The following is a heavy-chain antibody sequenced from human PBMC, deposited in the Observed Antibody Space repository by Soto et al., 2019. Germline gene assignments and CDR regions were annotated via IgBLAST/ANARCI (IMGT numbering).Heavy chain of an antibody. V-gene: IGHV1-69*01. CDR1: GGTFSSYA. J-gene: IGHJ6*02. Sequence: PSVRVSYRASGGTFSSYAISWVRQATGQGLEWMGGIIPIFGTANYAQKFQGRVTITADESTSTAYMELSSLRSEDTAVYYCASVVPAAMGRDYYYYYGMDVRGQGPTVTV. CDR3: ASVVPAAMGRDYYYYYGMDV. CDR2: IIPIFGTA. D-gene: IGHD2-2*01.